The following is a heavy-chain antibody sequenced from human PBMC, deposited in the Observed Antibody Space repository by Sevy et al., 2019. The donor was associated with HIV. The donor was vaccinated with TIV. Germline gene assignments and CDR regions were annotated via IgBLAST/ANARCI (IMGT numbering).Heavy chain of an antibody. V-gene: IGHV4-30-4*01. CDR1: GGSISSGDYY. CDR2: IYYSGST. J-gene: IGHJ1*01. D-gene: IGHD4-17*01. Sequence: SETLSLTCTVSGGSISSGDYYWSWIRQPPGKGLEWIGYIYYSGSTYYNPSLRSRVTISVDTSKNQFSLKVSPVTSADTAVYYCAGGSVIYGDYGEYFQHWGQGTLVTVSS. CDR3: AGGSVIYGDYGEYFQH.